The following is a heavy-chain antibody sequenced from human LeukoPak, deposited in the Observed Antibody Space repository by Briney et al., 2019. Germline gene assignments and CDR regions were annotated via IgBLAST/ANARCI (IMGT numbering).Heavy chain of an antibody. V-gene: IGHV4-59*01. Sequence: SETLSLTCSVSGGSISSYYWSWIRQPPGKGLEWIGYIYYSGSTNYNPSLKSRVTISVDTSKNQFSLKLSSVTAADTAVYYCARAMPTGGVGLYFDYWGQGTLVTVSS. CDR3: ARAMPTGGVGLYFDY. CDR2: IYYSGST. CDR1: GGSISSYY. J-gene: IGHJ4*02. D-gene: IGHD1-26*01.